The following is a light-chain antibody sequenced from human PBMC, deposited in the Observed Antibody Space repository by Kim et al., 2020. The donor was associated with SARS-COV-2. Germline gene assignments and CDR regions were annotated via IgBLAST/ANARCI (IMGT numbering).Light chain of an antibody. CDR2: DNN. Sequence: GPKVTISCSGSSSNIENNYVSWYQQLPGTAPKLLIYDNNKRPSGIPDRFSGSKSGTSATLGITGLQTGDEADYYCGTWDSSLSVRVFGGGTQLTVL. CDR1: SSNIENNY. V-gene: IGLV1-51*01. CDR3: GTWDSSLSVRV. J-gene: IGLJ2*01.